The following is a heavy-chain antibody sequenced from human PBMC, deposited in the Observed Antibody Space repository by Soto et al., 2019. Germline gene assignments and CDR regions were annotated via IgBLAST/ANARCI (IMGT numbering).Heavy chain of an antibody. D-gene: IGHD2-15*01. Sequence: QVQLVESGGGVVQPGRSLRLSCAASGFTFSSYAMHWVRQAPGKGLEWVAVKSYDGSNKYYADSVKGRFTISRDNSKNTLYLQMNSLRAEDTAVYYCARDPPIVVVVAATPYFDYWGQGTLVTVSS. J-gene: IGHJ4*02. CDR1: GFTFSSYA. V-gene: IGHV3-30-3*01. CDR2: KSYDGSNK. CDR3: ARDPPIVVVVAATPYFDY.